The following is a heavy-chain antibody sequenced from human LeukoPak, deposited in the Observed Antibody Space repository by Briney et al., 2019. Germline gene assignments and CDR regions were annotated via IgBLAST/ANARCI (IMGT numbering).Heavy chain of an antibody. CDR1: RLTFSSYS. V-gene: IGHV3-21*01. CDR2: ISSSSNCI. J-gene: IGHJ4*02. CDR3: ASGDYYGSGNYYNDVDY. Sequence: PGGPQRLPCAPSRLTFSSYSMNWLPQATGKGLECVSSISSSSNCIFHTDCVKCRFTISRDNAKKSLYLQRNSLRAEDTALYYCASGDYYGSGNYYNDVDYWGQGTLVTVSS. D-gene: IGHD3-10*01.